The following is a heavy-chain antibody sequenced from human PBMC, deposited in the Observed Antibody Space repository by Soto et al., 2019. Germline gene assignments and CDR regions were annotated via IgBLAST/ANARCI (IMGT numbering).Heavy chain of an antibody. D-gene: IGHD3-16*01. CDR1: GYTFTSYA. Sequence: QVQLVQSGAEVKKPGASVKVSCKASGYTFTSYAMHWVRQAPGQRLEWMGWINAGNGNTKYSQQFQGRVTITRDTPASSAYMELSSLRSEDTAVYYCARVGGPMWKLDFNWFDPWGQGNLVTVSS. J-gene: IGHJ5*02. CDR3: ARVGGPMWKLDFNWFDP. CDR2: INAGNGNT. V-gene: IGHV1-3*01.